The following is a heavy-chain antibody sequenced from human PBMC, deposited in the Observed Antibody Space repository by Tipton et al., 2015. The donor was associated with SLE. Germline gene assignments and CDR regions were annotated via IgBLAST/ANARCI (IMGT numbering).Heavy chain of an antibody. Sequence: QSGAEVKKPGASVKVSCKASGYTFTGYYLHWVRQAPGQGLEWMGRIDPNNGATSYAQKFQGRVTMTRDTSITTAYMQLSGLQSDDTAVYFCVSSSLHSGWSYWGHGTLVTVSS. D-gene: IGHD6-19*01. CDR2: IDPNNGAT. V-gene: IGHV1-2*06. J-gene: IGHJ4*01. CDR3: VSSSLHSGWSY. CDR1: GYTFTGYY.